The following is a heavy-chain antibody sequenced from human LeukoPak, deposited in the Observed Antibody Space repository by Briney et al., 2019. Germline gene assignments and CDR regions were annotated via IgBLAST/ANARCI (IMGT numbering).Heavy chain of an antibody. D-gene: IGHD3-10*02. CDR1: GGSVSSYY. Sequence: ASETLSLTCTVSGGSVSSYYWSWIRQSPDKGLEWIAYMHYGGSPNYNPSLKSRVTMSVDTSKNQFSLRLSSVTAADTAVYYCARSTGSTMFIDYWGQGTLVTVSS. J-gene: IGHJ4*02. V-gene: IGHV4-59*02. CDR3: ARSTGSTMFIDY. CDR2: MHYGGSP.